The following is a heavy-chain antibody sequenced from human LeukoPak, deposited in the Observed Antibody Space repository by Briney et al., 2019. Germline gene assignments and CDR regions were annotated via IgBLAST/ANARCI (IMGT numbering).Heavy chain of an antibody. CDR2: ISSSSSYI. V-gene: IGHV3-21*01. Sequence: GGSLRLSCAASGFTFSSYSMNWVRQAPGKGLEWVSSISSSSSYIYYADSVKGRFTISRDNAKNSLYLQMNSLRAEDTAVYYCARDRRSGARYDYWGQGTLVTVSS. D-gene: IGHD3-10*01. CDR1: GFTFSSYS. CDR3: ARDRRSGARYDY. J-gene: IGHJ4*02.